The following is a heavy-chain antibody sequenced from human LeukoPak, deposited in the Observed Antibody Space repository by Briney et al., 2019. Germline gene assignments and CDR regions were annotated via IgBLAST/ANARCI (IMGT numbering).Heavy chain of an antibody. CDR1: GGSISSHY. Sequence: SETLSLTCTVSGGSISSHYWSWIRQPPGKGLEWIGCIYYSGSTNYNPSLKSRVTISVDTSKNQFSLKLSSVTAADTAVYYCARDRGGTVDPWGQGTLVTVSS. D-gene: IGHD2-15*01. CDR3: ARDRGGTVDP. CDR2: IYYSGST. V-gene: IGHV4-59*11. J-gene: IGHJ5*02.